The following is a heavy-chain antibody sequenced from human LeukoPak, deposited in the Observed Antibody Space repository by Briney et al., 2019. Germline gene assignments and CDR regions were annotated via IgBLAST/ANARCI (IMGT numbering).Heavy chain of an antibody. Sequence: SETLSLTCAVYGGSFSGYYWSWIRQPPGKGLEWIGEINHSGSTNYNPSLKSRVTISVDTSKNQFSLRLSSVTAADTAVYYCASSRTRGWFDPWGQGTLVTVSS. V-gene: IGHV4-34*01. CDR1: GGSFSGYY. CDR2: INHSGST. D-gene: IGHD6-13*01. J-gene: IGHJ5*02. CDR3: ASSRTRGWFDP.